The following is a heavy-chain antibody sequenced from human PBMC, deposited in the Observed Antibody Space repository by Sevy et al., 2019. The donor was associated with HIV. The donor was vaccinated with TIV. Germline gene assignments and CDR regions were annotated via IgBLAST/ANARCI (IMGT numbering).Heavy chain of an antibody. D-gene: IGHD5-18*01. CDR1: GFTFSSHA. Sequence: GGSLRLSCAVSGFTFSSHAMGWVRQAPGKGLEWVSLMSTCSGGPYYPGSVKGRFIISTDKSRTSLYLQMNSLRVEDAAVYFCARTRAHLWEAFDLWGQGTIVTVSS. CDR3: ARTRAHLWEAFDL. J-gene: IGHJ3*01. V-gene: IGHV3-23*01. CDR2: MSTCSGGP.